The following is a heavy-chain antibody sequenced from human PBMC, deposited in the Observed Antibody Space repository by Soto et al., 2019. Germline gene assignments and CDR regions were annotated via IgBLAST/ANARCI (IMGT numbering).Heavy chain of an antibody. CDR3: ARVSSICYQDYLDY. CDR1: GGTFSNYA. V-gene: IGHV1-69*12. Sequence: QVQLVQSGAEVKKPGSSVKVSCKASGGTFSNYAISWVRQAPGQGLEWMGGIIPIFGTTNYAQRFQGRVTITADEATSTANMVLSSLRSEDTAVYSCARVSSICYQDYLDYWVQGPLVTVSS. CDR2: IIPIFGTT. J-gene: IGHJ4*02. D-gene: IGHD6-13*01.